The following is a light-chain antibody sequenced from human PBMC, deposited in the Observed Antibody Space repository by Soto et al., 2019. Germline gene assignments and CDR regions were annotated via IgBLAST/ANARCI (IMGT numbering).Light chain of an antibody. J-gene: IGKJ4*01. V-gene: IGKV4-1*01. CDR3: QQYYSAPLT. CDR1: QSVLYSSYDKNY. CDR2: WAS. Sequence: DIVMTQSPDSLAVSLGERATINCKSSQSVLYSSYDKNYLALYQQKPGQPPKLLVYWASTRESGVPDRFSGSGSVTHFTLAISSLQAEDVEVYYCQQYYSAPLTFCGGTKVEIK.